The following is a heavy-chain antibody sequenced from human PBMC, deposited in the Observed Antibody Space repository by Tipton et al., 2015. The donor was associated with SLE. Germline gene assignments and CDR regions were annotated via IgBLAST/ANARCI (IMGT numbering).Heavy chain of an antibody. CDR1: GGSFSGYY. D-gene: IGHD1-1*01. V-gene: IGHV4-34*01. J-gene: IGHJ4*02. Sequence: TLSLTCAVYGGSFSGYYWSWIRQPPGKGLEWIGEINHSGSTNYNPSLKSRVTISINTSKNQFSLNLSSVTAADTAVYYCARAGRAWNLFDYWGQGTLVTVSS. CDR2: INHSGST. CDR3: ARAGRAWNLFDY.